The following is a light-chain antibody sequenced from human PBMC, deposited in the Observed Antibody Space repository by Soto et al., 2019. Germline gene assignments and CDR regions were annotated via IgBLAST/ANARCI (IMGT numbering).Light chain of an antibody. Sequence: QSALTQPASVSGSPGQSITISCTGTSSNFGSYNLVSWYQLHPGEAPKLMIYEGSKRPSGVSNRFSGFKSANTASLTISCLRGEDEGGYFFCSFGGSDTMVFGRGTQVTVL. J-gene: IGLJ2*01. V-gene: IGLV2-23*01. CDR1: SSNFGSYNL. CDR2: EGS. CDR3: CSFGGSDTMV.